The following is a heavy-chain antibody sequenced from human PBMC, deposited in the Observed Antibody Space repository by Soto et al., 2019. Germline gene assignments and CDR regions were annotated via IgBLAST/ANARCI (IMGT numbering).Heavy chain of an antibody. CDR3: VRDGTKTLGDWFHP. V-gene: IGHV4-4*07. CDR1: GASISGYY. J-gene: IGHJ5*02. CDR2: IYATGTT. D-gene: IGHD1-1*01. Sequence: PSETLSLTCTVSGASISGYYWSWIRKSAGKGLEWIGRIYATGTTDYNPSLKSRVMMSVDTSKKQFSLKLRSVTAADTAVYYCVRDGTKTLGDWFHPWRQGLSVTVS.